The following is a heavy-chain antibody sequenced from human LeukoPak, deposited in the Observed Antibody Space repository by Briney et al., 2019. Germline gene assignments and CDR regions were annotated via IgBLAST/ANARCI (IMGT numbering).Heavy chain of an antibody. CDR3: AVLVGNCGGDCDPGY. Sequence: GGSLRLSCAASGFTFRSYTVTWVRQAPGKGLEWVSSISSGSVYIYYADSVKGRFTISRDNAKNSLSLQLNSLRAEDTAVYYCAVLVGNCGGDCDPGYWGQGTLVTVSS. CDR1: GFTFRSYT. J-gene: IGHJ4*02. D-gene: IGHD2-21*02. CDR2: ISSGSVYI. V-gene: IGHV3-21*01.